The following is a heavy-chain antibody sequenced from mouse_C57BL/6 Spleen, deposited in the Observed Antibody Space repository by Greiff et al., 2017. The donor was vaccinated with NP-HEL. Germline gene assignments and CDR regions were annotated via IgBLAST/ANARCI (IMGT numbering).Heavy chain of an antibody. J-gene: IGHJ2*01. CDR2: INPNNGGT. CDR1: GYTFTDYN. D-gene: IGHD1-2*01. Sequence: EVKVVESGPELVKPGASVKMSCKASGYTFTDYNMHWVKQSHGKSLEWIGYINPNNGGTSYNQKFKGKATLTVNKSSSTAYMELRSLTSEDSAVYYCARNYGRDYFDYWGQGTTLTVSS. V-gene: IGHV1-22*01. CDR3: ARNYGRDYFDY.